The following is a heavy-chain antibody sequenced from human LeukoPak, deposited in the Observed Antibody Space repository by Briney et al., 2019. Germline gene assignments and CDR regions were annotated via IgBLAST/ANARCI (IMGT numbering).Heavy chain of an antibody. V-gene: IGHV4-59*01. CDR2: ISYTGST. J-gene: IGHJ1*01. CDR1: DDSMSSYC. D-gene: IGHD7-27*01. CDR3: ARGLGR. Sequence: SETLTLTCTVSDDSMSSYCCSGIRQPPGKGLEWIGYISYTGSTSYNPSLKSRVTISVDWSKNQFSLRLTSVTAADTAVYYCARGLGRWGQGTLVTVSS.